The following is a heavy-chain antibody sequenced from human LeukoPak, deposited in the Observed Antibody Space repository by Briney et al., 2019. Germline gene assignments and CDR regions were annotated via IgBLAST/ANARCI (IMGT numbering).Heavy chain of an antibody. Sequence: PGGTLRLPCAGSGFTFGGYGMLGFRQTPGKGLEGVAVLEDHGSRAVDDDHMKGRFTISRNNSKDTMSVQMDDLIAEDTAVYYCTRYNNGRLYYWVQGTLVTDCS. CDR1: GFTFGGYG. V-gene: IGHV3-33*01. D-gene: IGHD1-14*01. CDR2: LEDHGSRA. J-gene: IGHJ4*02. CDR3: TRYNNGRLYY.